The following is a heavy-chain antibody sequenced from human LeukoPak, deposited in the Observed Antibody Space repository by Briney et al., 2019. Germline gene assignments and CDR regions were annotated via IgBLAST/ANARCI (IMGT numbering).Heavy chain of an antibody. CDR2: IYYSGTT. V-gene: IGHV4-39*01. CDR1: GGSISNSSYY. D-gene: IGHD3-22*01. J-gene: IGHJ4*02. Sequence: PSETLSLTCTVSGGSISNSSYYWGWIRQPPGKGLEWIGNIYYSGTTYYNPSLKSRVTISVDTSKNQFSLKLSSVTAADTALYYCASYVFISGSHFDSWGQGTLVTVSS. CDR3: ASYVFISGSHFDS.